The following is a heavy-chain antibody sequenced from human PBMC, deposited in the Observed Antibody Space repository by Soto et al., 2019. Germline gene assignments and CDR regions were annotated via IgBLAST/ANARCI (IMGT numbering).Heavy chain of an antibody. CDR2: ISTTSTYI. V-gene: IGHV3-21*01. J-gene: IGHJ6*02. CDR1: GFTLGTYS. Sequence: GGSLRLSCSASGFTLGTYSMNWVRQAPGKGLEWVSSISTTSTYIYYADSVKGRFTISRDNAKNSLYLQMSSLRAEDTALYYCARDRGDFLTDYYYSGMDVWGQGTTVTVSS. CDR3: ARDRGDFLTDYYYSGMDV. D-gene: IGHD3-9*01.